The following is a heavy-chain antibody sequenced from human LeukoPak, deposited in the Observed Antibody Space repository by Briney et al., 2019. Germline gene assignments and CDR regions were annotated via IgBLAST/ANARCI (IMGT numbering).Heavy chain of an antibody. V-gene: IGHV3-48*03. J-gene: IGHJ4*02. CDR3: ARDPAGYCSGGSCFDY. CDR1: GFTFSGYE. Sequence: GGSLRLSCAASGFTFSGYEMNWVRQAPGKGLEWVSCISSNGSTIYYADPVKGRFTSSRDKAKNSLYQQMNSLRAGDTAVYECARDPAGYCSGGSCFDYWGEGTLVTVSS. D-gene: IGHD2-15*01. CDR2: ISSNGSTI.